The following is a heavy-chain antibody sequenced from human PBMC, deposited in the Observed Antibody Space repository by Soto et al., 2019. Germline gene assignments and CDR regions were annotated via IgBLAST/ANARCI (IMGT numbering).Heavy chain of an antibody. Sequence: QVQLVESGGGVVQPGRSLRLSCAASGFSFSISPMQWVRQAPGKGPEWVALRSYDGTNKFYADSVKGRFTISRDNSKSTLYLQVDSLRPEDAAVYYCARDPKTSGGQHWAFNYFDSWGQGTLVTVSS. D-gene: IGHD7-27*01. J-gene: IGHJ4*02. CDR3: ARDPKTSGGQHWAFNYFDS. V-gene: IGHV3-30-3*01. CDR2: RSYDGTNK. CDR1: GFSFSISP.